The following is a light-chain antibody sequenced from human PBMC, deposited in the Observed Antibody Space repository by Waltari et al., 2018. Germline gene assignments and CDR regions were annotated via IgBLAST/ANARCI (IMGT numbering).Light chain of an antibody. CDR3: LVWHSTTDHHGV. CDR1: TIGSKR. V-gene: IGLV3-21*04. Sequence: SYVVTQSPSVSVAPGETARITCGGDTIGSKRAHWYQQRPGQAPGLVISSDSDRPSGIPERFSCSNSGNTATLTISWGEADDEADYYCLVWHSTTDHHGVFGGGTKLTVL. J-gene: IGLJ2*01. CDR2: SDS.